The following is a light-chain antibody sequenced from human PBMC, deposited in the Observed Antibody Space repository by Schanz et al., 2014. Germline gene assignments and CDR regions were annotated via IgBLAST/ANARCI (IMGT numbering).Light chain of an antibody. CDR2: TNN. CDR3: CSYAGGYTWF. V-gene: IGLV1-44*01. CDR1: ISNIGSNT. J-gene: IGLJ3*02. Sequence: QSVLTQPPSASGTPGQTVTISCSGDISNIGSNTVNWYQQLPGTAPKLLIYTNNQRPSGVPDRFSGSKSGTSASLAISGLQSDDEADYYCCSYAGGYTWFFGGGTKVTVL.